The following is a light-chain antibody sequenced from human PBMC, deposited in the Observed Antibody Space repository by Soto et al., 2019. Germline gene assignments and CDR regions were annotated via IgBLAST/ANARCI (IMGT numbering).Light chain of an antibody. Sequence: VDRVTITCRASQSISSWLAWYQQKPGRAPKVLIFDASSLESGVPSRFSGSGSATEFTLTISSLQPDDFATYYCQQYTTYPWTFGQGTKVDIK. CDR2: DAS. V-gene: IGKV1-5*01. J-gene: IGKJ1*01. CDR1: QSISSW. CDR3: QQYTTYPWT.